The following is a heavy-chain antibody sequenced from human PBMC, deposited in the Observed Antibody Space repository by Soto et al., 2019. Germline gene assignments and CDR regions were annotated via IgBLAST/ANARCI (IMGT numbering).Heavy chain of an antibody. Sequence: QVQLVESGGGVVQPGRSLRLSCAASGFTFGSYAMHWVRQAPVKGLEWVAVISYDGSNNYYADSVKGRFTIARDTSKNALYLQMNSLRAEDTAVYYCARLGRWLQTAVDFWGQGTLVTVSS. J-gene: IGHJ4*02. D-gene: IGHD5-12*01. CDR1: GFTFGSYA. V-gene: IGHV3-30-3*01. CDR3: ARLGRWLQTAVDF. CDR2: ISYDGSNN.